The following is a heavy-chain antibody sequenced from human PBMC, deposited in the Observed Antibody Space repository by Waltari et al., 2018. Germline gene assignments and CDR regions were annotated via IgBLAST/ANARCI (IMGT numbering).Heavy chain of an antibody. Sequence: QLQLQESGPGLVKPSETLSLTCSVSGDSIRSSDYFWAWIRQPPGKALEWIGSIYYPGRHVYGPPLKSRVTISIDTSKNQFSLKRSSVTATDTALYYCTRETSSTSHYWGQGTLVTVSS. CDR2: IYYPGRH. CDR1: GDSIRSSDYF. CDR3: TRETSSTSHY. D-gene: IGHD2-2*01. V-gene: IGHV4-39*01. J-gene: IGHJ4*02.